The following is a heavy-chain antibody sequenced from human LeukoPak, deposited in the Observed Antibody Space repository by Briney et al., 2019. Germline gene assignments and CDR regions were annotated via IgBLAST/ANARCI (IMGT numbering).Heavy chain of an antibody. D-gene: IGHD3-22*01. CDR3: TVDEARGFLFES. CDR2: FDPEDGET. CDR1: GYSLTELS. V-gene: IGHV1-24*01. Sequence: ASVKVSCKVSGYSLTELSMHWVRQAPGKGLEWMGGFDPEDGETIYAQKFQGRVTVTEDTSTDTAYMELSSLRSEDTAVYYCTVDEARGFLFESWGQGTLVIVTA. J-gene: IGHJ4*02.